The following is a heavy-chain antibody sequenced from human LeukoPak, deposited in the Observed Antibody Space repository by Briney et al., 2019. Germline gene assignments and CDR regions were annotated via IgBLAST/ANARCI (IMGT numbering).Heavy chain of an antibody. CDR3: ARSYYYDSSGYYSSFDY. D-gene: IGHD3-22*01. CDR2: IYYSGST. J-gene: IGHJ4*02. V-gene: IGHV4-30-4*01. CDR1: GGSISSGDYY. Sequence: SQTLSLTCTVSGGSISSGDYYWSWIRQPPGKGLEWIGYIYYSGSTYYNPSLKSRVTISVDTSKNQFSLKLSSVTAADTAVYYCARSYYYDSSGYYSSFDYWGQGTLVTVSS.